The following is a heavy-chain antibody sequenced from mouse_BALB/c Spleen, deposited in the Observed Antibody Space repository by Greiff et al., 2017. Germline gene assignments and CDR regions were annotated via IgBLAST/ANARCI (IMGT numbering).Heavy chain of an antibody. CDR2: ISSGGSYT. Sequence: DVQLVESGGDLVKPGGSLKLSCAASGFTFSSYGMSWVRQTPDKRLEWVATISSGGSYTYYPDSVKGRFPISRDNAKNTLYLQMSSLKSEDTAMYYCARQGTAMDYWGQGTSVTVSS. J-gene: IGHJ4*01. D-gene: IGHD1-2*01. V-gene: IGHV5-6*01. CDR3: ARQGTAMDY. CDR1: GFTFSSYG.